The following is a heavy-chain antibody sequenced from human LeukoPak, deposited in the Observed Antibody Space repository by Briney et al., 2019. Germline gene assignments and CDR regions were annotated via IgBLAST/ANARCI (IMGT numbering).Heavy chain of an antibody. CDR2: ISAYNGNT. D-gene: IGHD3-22*01. CDR1: GYTFSSYV. Sequence: ASVKVSCKASGYTFSSYVSWVRQAPGQGLEWMGWISAYNGNTNYAQKLQGRVTMTTDTSTSTAYLELRSLRSDDTAVYYCARDGEDSSGYYLVYFDYWGQGTLVTVSS. J-gene: IGHJ4*02. CDR3: ARDGEDSSGYYLVYFDY. V-gene: IGHV1-18*01.